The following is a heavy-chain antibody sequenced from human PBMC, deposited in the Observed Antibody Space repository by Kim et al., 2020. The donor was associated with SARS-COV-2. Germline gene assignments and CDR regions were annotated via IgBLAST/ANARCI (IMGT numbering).Heavy chain of an antibody. CDR2: INHSGST. J-gene: IGHJ3*02. CDR3: AREPLWAAAGPSHAFDI. Sequence: SETLSLTCAVYGGSFSGYYWSWIRQPPGKGLEWIGEINHSGSTNYNPSLKSRVTISVDTSKNQFSLKLSSVTAADTAVYYCAREPLWAAAGPSHAFDIWGQGTMVTVSS. D-gene: IGHD6-13*01. V-gene: IGHV4-34*01. CDR1: GGSFSGYY.